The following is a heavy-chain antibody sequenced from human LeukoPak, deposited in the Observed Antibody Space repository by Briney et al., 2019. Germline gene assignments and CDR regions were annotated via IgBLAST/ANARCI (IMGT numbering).Heavy chain of an antibody. CDR3: ARDVRTMVRGEYYYYLDV. CDR1: GFTFSSYE. D-gene: IGHD3-10*01. CDR2: IYSGGFT. V-gene: IGHV3-66*01. Sequence: GGSLRLSCAASGFTFSSYEMNWVRQAPGKGLEWVSVIYSGGFTFYADSVKGRFTISRDKSKNTLYLQMNSLRAEDTAVYYCARDVRTMVRGEYYYYLDVWGKGTTVTISS. J-gene: IGHJ6*03.